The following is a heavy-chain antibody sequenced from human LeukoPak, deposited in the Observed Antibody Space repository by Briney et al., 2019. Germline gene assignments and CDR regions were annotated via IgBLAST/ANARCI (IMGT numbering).Heavy chain of an antibody. CDR1: GYSISSGYY. D-gene: IGHD6-19*01. Sequence: PSETLSLTCTVSGYSISSGYYWGWIRQPPGKGLEWIGSIYHSGSTYYNPSLKSRVTISVDTSKNQFSLKLSSVTAADTAVYYCARAYVSGWFPFDYWGQGTLVTVSS. CDR2: IYHSGST. J-gene: IGHJ4*02. V-gene: IGHV4-38-2*02. CDR3: ARAYVSGWFPFDY.